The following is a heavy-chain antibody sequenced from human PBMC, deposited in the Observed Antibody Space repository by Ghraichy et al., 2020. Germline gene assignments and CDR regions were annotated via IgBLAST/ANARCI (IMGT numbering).Heavy chain of an antibody. CDR3: ARMGGYKDPLWY. J-gene: IGHJ4*02. Sequence: SETLSLTCTVYGSSVRSYYWSWIRQPPGKGLEWIGDIFYSGSTNYNPSLKSRVTISIDASSNQFSLNLSSVTAADTAVYYCARMGGYKDPLWYWGQGTLVAVSS. CDR2: IFYSGST. CDR1: GSSVRSYY. V-gene: IGHV4-59*02. D-gene: IGHD3-10*01.